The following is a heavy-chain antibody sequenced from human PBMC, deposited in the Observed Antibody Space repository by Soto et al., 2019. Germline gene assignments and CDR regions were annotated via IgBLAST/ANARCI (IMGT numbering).Heavy chain of an antibody. J-gene: IGHJ5*02. CDR1: GGSISSSNYY. D-gene: IGHD6-13*01. CDR2: IYYSGST. CDR3: PRKRVAAAGTGWFDP. V-gene: IGHV4-39*01. Sequence: SETLSLTCTVSGGSISSSNYYWGWIRQPPGKGLEWIGSIYYSGSTYYNPSLKSRVTISVDTSKNEFSLELSSVTAADTAVYYCPRKRVAAAGTGWFDPWGQGTLVTVSS.